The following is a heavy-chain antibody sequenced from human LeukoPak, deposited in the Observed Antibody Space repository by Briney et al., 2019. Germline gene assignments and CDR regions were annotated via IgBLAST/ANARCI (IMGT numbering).Heavy chain of an antibody. CDR1: GGSISSYY. Sequence: SETLSLTCTVSGGSISSYYWSWIRQPPGKGLEWIGYIYYSGSTNYDPSLKSRVTISVDTSKNQFSLKLSSVTAADTAVYYCARGRDYVWGSWGQGTLVTVSS. J-gene: IGHJ4*02. CDR3: ARGRDYVWGS. V-gene: IGHV4-59*01. D-gene: IGHD3-16*01. CDR2: IYYSGST.